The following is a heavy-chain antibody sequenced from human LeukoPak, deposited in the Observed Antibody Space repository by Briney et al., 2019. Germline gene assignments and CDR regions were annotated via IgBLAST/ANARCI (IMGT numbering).Heavy chain of an antibody. D-gene: IGHD3-10*01. J-gene: IGHJ4*02. CDR1: GYSFTSYW. Sequence: GESLKISCKDSGYSFTSYWIGWGRQVPGEGLEWMGVFCPGGSDTRDSPSFQGQVTIAADKSIRTAYLQWSSLKASDTAMYYCARYGSGSYHRAVEYWGQGTLLTVSS. V-gene: IGHV5-51*01. CDR2: FCPGGSDT. CDR3: ARYGSGSYHRAVEY.